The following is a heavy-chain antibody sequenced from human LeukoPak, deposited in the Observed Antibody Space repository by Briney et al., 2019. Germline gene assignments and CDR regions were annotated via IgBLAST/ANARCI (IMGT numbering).Heavy chain of an antibody. J-gene: IGHJ6*03. V-gene: IGHV1-8*01. CDR1: GDTITSYD. Sequence: ASVNGFCNASGDTITSYDIIWGRQATGQGGEWWGWLNPNGGNTDYAQKFQGRVTMTRNTSISTAYMELSSLRSAGTAVYYCATETPYDFWSGYSFLYYYYDMGVWGKGTTVTVSS. CDR2: LNPNGGNT. CDR3: ATETPYDFWSGYSFLYYYYDMGV. D-gene: IGHD3-3*01.